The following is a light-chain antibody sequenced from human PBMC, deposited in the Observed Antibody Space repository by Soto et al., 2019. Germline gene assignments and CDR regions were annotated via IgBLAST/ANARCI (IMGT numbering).Light chain of an antibody. V-gene: IGKV1-33*01. CDR2: DAS. CDR1: QDIKNY. J-gene: IGKJ5*01. Sequence: DIQMTQSPSSLPASVGDRVTITCQASQDIKNYLNWYQQKSGKAPKLLIYDASDLETGVPSRFSGSGSGTDFTFTISSLQPEDIATYYCQQYNDYPITFGQGTRLEIK. CDR3: QQYNDYPIT.